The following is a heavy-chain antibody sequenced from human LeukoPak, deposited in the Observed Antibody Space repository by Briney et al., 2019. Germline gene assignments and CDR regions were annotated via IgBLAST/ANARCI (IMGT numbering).Heavy chain of an antibody. J-gene: IGHJ4*02. Sequence: GGSLRLSCAASGFTVSSNYMSWVRQAPGKGLEWVSVIYSGGSTYYADSVKGRFTISRDNSKNTLYLQINSLRAEDTAVYYCARDREDGSGFDYWGQGTLVTVSS. CDR3: ARDREDGSGFDY. CDR2: IYSGGST. D-gene: IGHD3-10*01. CDR1: GFTVSSNY. V-gene: IGHV3-53*01.